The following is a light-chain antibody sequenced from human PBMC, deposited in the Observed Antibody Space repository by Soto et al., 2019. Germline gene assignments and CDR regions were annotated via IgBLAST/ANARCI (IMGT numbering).Light chain of an antibody. J-gene: IGLJ1*01. CDR1: HSDIGCYNY. V-gene: IGLV2-14*03. CDR3: NSYREDHPRFYV. Sequence: QSVLTQPASVSGSPGQSITISCTGTHSDIGCYNYVSWYQHVPGKAPKLLIYDVGSRPSGVSSRFSGSKSGNTASLAISGLQPEDEADYYCNSYREDHPRFYVFGTGTKLTVL. CDR2: DVG.